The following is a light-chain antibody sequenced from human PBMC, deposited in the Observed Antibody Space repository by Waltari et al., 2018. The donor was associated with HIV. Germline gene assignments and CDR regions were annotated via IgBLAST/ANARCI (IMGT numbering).Light chain of an antibody. Sequence: YVLTQPPSVSVAPGKTATITCGGNHIEDKHVHWYQQKSVQAPVLVIYDDKLRPSGIPARLSGSNSGDTATLTISGVEVGDEAEYYCQVFENSRDQAFGTGTKVTVL. V-gene: IGLV3-21*01. J-gene: IGLJ1*01. CDR2: DDK. CDR3: QVFENSRDQA. CDR1: HIEDKH.